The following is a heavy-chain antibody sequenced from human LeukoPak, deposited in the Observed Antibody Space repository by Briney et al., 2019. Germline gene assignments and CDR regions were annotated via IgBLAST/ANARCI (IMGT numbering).Heavy chain of an antibody. CDR1: GFTFSNYW. D-gene: IGHD4-17*01. V-gene: IGHV3-74*01. J-gene: IGHJ4*02. CDR2: INSDGSST. CDR3: VYGYNLQY. Sequence: GGSLRLSCAASGFTFSNYWMHWVRQAPGKGLVWVSRINSDGSSTTYADSVKGRFTISRDNAKNTLYLQMDSLRAEDTAIYYCVYGYNLQYWGQGTLVTVSS.